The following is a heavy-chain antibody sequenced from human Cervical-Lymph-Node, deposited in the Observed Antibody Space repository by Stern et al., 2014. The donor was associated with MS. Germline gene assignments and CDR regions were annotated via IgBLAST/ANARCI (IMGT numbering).Heavy chain of an antibody. D-gene: IGHD5-12*01. CDR1: GFIFINYA. CDR2: SSGTGGTT. CDR3: ARWLRHFYGMDV. J-gene: IGHJ6*02. V-gene: IGHV3-23*04. Sequence: EVQLVESGGGLVQPGGPLRLSCTASGFIFINYAMSWVRQAPGKGLEWVSASSGTGGTTYYADSVKGRFTISRDNSKNTLYLQMNNLRPEDTAVYYCARWLRHFYGMDVWGQGTTVIVSS.